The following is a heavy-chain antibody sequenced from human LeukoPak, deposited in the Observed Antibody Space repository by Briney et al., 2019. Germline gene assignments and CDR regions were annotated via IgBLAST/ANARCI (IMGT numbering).Heavy chain of an antibody. CDR1: GGSISSYY. D-gene: IGHD1-1*01. V-gene: IGHV4-59*01. Sequence: SETLSLTCTVSGGSISSYYWSWIRQPPGKGLEWIGYIYYSGSTNYNPSLKSRVTISVDTSKNQFSLKLSSVTAADTAVYYCARGGATVQSYYFDYWGQGTLATVSS. J-gene: IGHJ4*02. CDR3: ARGGATVQSYYFDY. CDR2: IYYSGST.